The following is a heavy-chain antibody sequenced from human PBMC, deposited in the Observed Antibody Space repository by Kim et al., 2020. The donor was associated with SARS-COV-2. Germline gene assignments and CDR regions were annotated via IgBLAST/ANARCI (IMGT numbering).Heavy chain of an antibody. CDR3: ARAKGSYSSSWYTGGYYFDY. D-gene: IGHD6-13*01. CDR2: ISSSGRTI. V-gene: IGHV3-11*01. Sequence: GGSLRLSCAASGFTFSDYYMSWIRQAPGKGLEWVSYISSSGRTIYYADSVKGRFTISRDNAKNSLYLQMNSLRAEDTAVYYCARAKGSYSSSWYTGGYYFDYWGQGTLVTVSS. J-gene: IGHJ4*02. CDR1: GFTFSDYY.